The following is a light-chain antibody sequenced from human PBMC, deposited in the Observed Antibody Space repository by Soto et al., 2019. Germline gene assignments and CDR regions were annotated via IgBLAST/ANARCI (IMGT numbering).Light chain of an antibody. CDR3: QHRSNWPVLT. V-gene: IGKV3-11*01. J-gene: IGKJ4*01. CDR2: DAV. Sequence: EIVLTQSPATLSLSPGERATLSCRASQSVNNNVAWYQQRPGQPPRLLIYDAVYRPTGIPARFSGSGSGTDFTLTISRLESEDVAVYYCQHRSNWPVLTFGGGTRVEIK. CDR1: QSVNNN.